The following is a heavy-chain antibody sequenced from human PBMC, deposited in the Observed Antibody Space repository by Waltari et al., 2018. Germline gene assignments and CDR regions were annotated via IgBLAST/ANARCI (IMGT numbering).Heavy chain of an antibody. J-gene: IGHJ4*02. CDR2: ISYDGSNK. V-gene: IGHV3-30*18. Sequence: QVQLVESGGGVVQPGRSLRLSCAASGFTFSSYGMHWVRQAPGKGLEWVAVISYDGSNKYYADSVKGRFTISRDNSKNTLYLQMNSLRAEDTAVYYCAKDRRFDWLHNYFDYWGQGTLVTVSS. CDR3: AKDRRFDWLHNYFDY. D-gene: IGHD3-9*01. CDR1: GFTFSSYG.